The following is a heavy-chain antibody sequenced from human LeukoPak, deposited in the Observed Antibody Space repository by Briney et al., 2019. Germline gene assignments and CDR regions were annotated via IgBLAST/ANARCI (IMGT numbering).Heavy chain of an antibody. V-gene: IGHV3-23*01. CDR3: AELGITMIGGV. CDR2: ISGSGGST. Sequence: GGTLRLSCAASGFTLRSYGMSWVRQAPGKGLEWVSGISGSGGSTYYADSVKGRFTISRDNAKNSLYLQMNSLRAEDTAVYYCAELGITMIGGVWGKGTTVTISS. J-gene: IGHJ6*04. D-gene: IGHD3-10*02. CDR1: GFTLRSYG.